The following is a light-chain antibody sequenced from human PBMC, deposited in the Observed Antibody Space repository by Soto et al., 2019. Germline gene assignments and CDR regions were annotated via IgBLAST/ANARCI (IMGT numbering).Light chain of an antibody. CDR3: QHYRGSPMYT. J-gene: IGKJ2*01. V-gene: IGKV3-20*01. Sequence: EIVLTQSPGTLSLSPGERATLSCRASQSVSSGYLTWYQQKPGQAPRLLIHGASTRATGIPDRFSGGGSETDFTLTINRLEPEDFAVYYWQHYRGSPMYTFGQGTKLEIK. CDR1: QSVSSGY. CDR2: GAS.